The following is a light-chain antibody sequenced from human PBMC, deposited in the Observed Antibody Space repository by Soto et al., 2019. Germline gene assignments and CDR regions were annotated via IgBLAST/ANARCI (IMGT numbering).Light chain of an antibody. Sequence: DIQMTQSPSTLSASVGDRVSITCRASQSVSSWLAWYQQKPGKPPKPLIYDASNLESGVPSRFSGSGSGTEFTLTISSLRPDDFATYYCQQYKGFSRTFGQGTRVDIK. J-gene: IGKJ1*01. V-gene: IGKV1-5*01. CDR3: QQYKGFSRT. CDR2: DAS. CDR1: QSVSSW.